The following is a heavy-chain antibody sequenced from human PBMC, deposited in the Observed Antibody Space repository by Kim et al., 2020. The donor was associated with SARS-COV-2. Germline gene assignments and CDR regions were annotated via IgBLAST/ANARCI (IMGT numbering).Heavy chain of an antibody. V-gene: IGHV4-39*07. CDR2: LSYSGST. Sequence: SETLSLTCTVSGGSISSGDYYWAWIRQPPGKGLEWIGSLSYSGSTNYSPSLKSRVTISVDTSNNQFSLKVTFVTAADTALYYCARGSYSSGWSNFGYWGQGTLVTVSS. CDR1: GGSISSGDYY. D-gene: IGHD6-19*01. CDR3: ARGSYSSGWSNFGY. J-gene: IGHJ4*02.